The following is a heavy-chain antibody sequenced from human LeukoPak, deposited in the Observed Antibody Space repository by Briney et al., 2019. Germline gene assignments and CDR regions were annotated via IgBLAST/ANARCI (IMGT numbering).Heavy chain of an antibody. CDR1: GVSVSSGCY. J-gene: IGHJ4*02. CDR2: IYYSGRT. D-gene: IGHD3-9*01. Sequence: SETLSLTCTVSGVSVSSGCYWSWIRQPPGKGLEWIGYIYYSGRTNNNPSLKSRVAISVDASKNQFSLNLRSVTAADTAVYYCARVDDILIGYRPFDYWGQGTLVTVSS. V-gene: IGHV4-61*01. CDR3: ARVDDILIGYRPFDY.